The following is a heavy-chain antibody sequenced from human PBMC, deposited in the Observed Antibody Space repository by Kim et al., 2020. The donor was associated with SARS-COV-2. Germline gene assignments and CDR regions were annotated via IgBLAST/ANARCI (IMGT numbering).Heavy chain of an antibody. CDR1: GFTFSSYA. V-gene: IGHV3-23*01. J-gene: IGHJ4*02. Sequence: GGSLRLSCAASGFTFSSYAMSWVRQAPGKGLEWVTAISGSGGSTYYADSVKGRFTISRDNSKNTLYLQMNSLRAEDTAVYYCAKVVLRYFDWLSLFDYWGQGTLVTVSS. D-gene: IGHD3-9*01. CDR2: ISGSGGST. CDR3: AKVVLRYFDWLSLFDY.